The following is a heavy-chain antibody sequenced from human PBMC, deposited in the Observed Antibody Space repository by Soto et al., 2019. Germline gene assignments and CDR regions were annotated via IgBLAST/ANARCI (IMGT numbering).Heavy chain of an antibody. V-gene: IGHV4-34*01. J-gene: IGHJ4*02. CDR1: GGSFSGYY. CDR2: INHSGST. D-gene: IGHD3-10*01. Sequence: QVQLQQWGAGLLKPSETLSLTCAVYGGSFSGYYWSWIRQPPGKGLEWIGEINHSGSTNYNPSLKSRVTISVDTSKNQSSLKLSSVTAADTAVYYCARVPSAVRLPDYWGQGTLVTVSS. CDR3: ARVPSAVRLPDY.